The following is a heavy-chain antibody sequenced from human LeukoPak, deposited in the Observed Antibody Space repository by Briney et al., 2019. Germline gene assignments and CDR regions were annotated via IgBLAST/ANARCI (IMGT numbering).Heavy chain of an antibody. D-gene: IGHD2-15*01. CDR2: IFYRSA. CDR3: ARHTIVVAFDYFVF. J-gene: IGHJ4*02. Sequence: SETLSLTCTVSGGSITSSSFYWGWIRQPPGKGLEWIGSIFYRSAYYNPSLKSRVTISVDTSKNQFSLKLSSVTAADTAVYYCARHTIVVAFDYFVFWGQGTLVTVSS. V-gene: IGHV4-39*01. CDR1: GGSITSSSFY.